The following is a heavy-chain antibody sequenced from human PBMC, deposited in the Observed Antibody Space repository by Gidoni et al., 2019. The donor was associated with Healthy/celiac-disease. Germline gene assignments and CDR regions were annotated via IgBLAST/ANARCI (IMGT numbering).Heavy chain of an antibody. CDR1: GFTFSSYE. J-gene: IGHJ6*02. CDR2: LGISGSTV. D-gene: IGHD6-13*01. V-gene: IGHV3-48*03. Sequence: EVQLVESGGGLVQPGGSLRLSCAASGFTFSSYEMKWVRQAPGKGLEWVSYLGISGSTVYSAASVKGRFTNSRDNAKNSLFLQMNSLRAEDTAVYYCAGGGGYSSSWSPYYYYGMDVWGQGTTVTVSS. CDR3: AGGGGYSSSWSPYYYYGMDV.